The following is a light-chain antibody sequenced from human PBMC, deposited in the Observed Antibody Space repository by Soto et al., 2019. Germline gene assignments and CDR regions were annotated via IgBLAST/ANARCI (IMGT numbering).Light chain of an antibody. CDR1: TFNIGTNT. J-gene: IGLJ2*01. Sequence: QSVLTQSPSASGTPGQRVSISCSGSTFNIGTNTVSWYQHVPGTAPKLLIYSNDQRPSAVPGRFSGSKSGTSASLAISGLLSEDEADYYCATWDDSLNVVFGGGTKLTVL. CDR3: ATWDDSLNVV. CDR2: SND. V-gene: IGLV1-44*01.